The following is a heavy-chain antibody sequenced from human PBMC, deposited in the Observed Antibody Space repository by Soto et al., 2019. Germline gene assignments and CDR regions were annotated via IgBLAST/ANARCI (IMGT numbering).Heavy chain of an antibody. V-gene: IGHV2-5*01. CDR3: THSGVTYYYGPGNDYAMNH. CDR1: GFSLSTSGVG. Sequence: SGPTLVNPTQTLTLTCTFSGFSLSTSGVGVGWIRQPPGKALECLALIYGNDDKRYSPSLKNRLTITKDTSKNQVVITMTNMDSVDTATYYCTHSGVTYYYGPGNDYAMNHWGQGTLVTVSS. D-gene: IGHD3-10*01. CDR2: IYGNDDK. J-gene: IGHJ4*02.